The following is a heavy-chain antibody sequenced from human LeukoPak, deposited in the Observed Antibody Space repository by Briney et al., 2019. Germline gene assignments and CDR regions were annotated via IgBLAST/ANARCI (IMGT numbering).Heavy chain of an antibody. CDR3: AKDLNHFGYTYGHPLDY. CDR1: GFTFDDYA. J-gene: IGHJ4*02. V-gene: IGHV3-9*01. D-gene: IGHD5-18*01. CDR2: ISWNSGSI. Sequence: GRSLRLSCAASGFTFDDYAMHWVRQAPGKGLEWVSGISWNSGSIGYADSVKGRFTISRDNAKNSLYLQMNNLRAEDTALYYCAKDLNHFGYTYGHPLDYWGQGTLVTVSS.